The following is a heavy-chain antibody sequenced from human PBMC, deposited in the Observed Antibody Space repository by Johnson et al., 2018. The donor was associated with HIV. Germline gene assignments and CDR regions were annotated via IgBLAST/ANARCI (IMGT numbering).Heavy chain of an antibody. J-gene: IGHJ3*02. Sequence: QEKLVESGGGLVQPGGSLRLSCAASGFTFSSYAMHWVRQAPGKGLEWVAVISYDGSNKYFADSVKGRFTISRDNSKNTLYLQMSSLRAEDTAVYYCARDEVAGAFDIWGQGTMVTVSS. V-gene: IGHV3-30*03. CDR3: ARDEVAGAFDI. CDR1: GFTFSSYA. CDR2: ISYDGSNK.